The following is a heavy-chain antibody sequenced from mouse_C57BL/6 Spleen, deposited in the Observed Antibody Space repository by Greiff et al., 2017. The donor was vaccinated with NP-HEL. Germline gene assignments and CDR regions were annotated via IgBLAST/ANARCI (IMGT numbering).Heavy chain of an antibody. CDR1: GYTFTDYY. J-gene: IGHJ3*01. Sequence: VQLQQSGPELVKPGASVKISCKASGYTFTDYYMNWVKQSHGKSLEWIGDINPNNGGTSYNQKFKGKATLTVDKSSSTAYMELRSLTSEDSAVYYCAKGAITTAGFAYWGQGTLVTVSA. V-gene: IGHV1-26*01. CDR3: AKGAITTAGFAY. D-gene: IGHD1-1*01. CDR2: INPNNGGT.